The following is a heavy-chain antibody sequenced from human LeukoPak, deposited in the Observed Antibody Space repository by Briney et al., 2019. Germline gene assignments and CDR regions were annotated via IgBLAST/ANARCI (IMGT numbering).Heavy chain of an antibody. CDR2: INPNSGNR. CDR3: ARGLGGSYFRV. D-gene: IGHD1-26*01. Sequence: ASVKVSCKASGYTFTSYDINWVRQDTGDASEWTGWINPNSGNRGYAQKSQARVTMTRNPSISTAYMELSSLRSEDTAVYYCARGLGGSYFRVWGKGTTVTISS. J-gene: IGHJ6*04. CDR1: GYTFTSYD. V-gene: IGHV1-8*01.